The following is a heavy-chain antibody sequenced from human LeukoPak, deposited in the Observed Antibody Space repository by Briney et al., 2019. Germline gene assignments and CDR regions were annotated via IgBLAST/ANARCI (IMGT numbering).Heavy chain of an antibody. V-gene: IGHV3-23*01. CDR3: AKEGLAAAGTNYYYYMDV. Sequence: GGSLRLSCAASGFTFSSYGMSWVRQAPGKGLEWVSAISGSGGSTYYADSVKGRFTISRDNSKNTLYLQMNSLRAEDTAVYYCAKEGLAAAGTNYYYYMDVWGKGTTVTISS. CDR2: ISGSGGST. CDR1: GFTFSSYG. D-gene: IGHD6-13*01. J-gene: IGHJ6*03.